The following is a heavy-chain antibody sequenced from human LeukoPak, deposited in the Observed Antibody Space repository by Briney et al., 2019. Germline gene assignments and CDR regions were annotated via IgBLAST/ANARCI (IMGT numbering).Heavy chain of an antibody. Sequence: PQTLSLTCTVSGGSISSGDYYWSWIRQPPGKGLEWIGYIYYSGSTYYNPSLKSRVTISVDTSKNQFSLKLSSVTAADTAVYYCARDGYSSGWHPRGYYYYGMDVWGQGTTVTVSS. CDR2: IYYSGST. CDR3: ARDGYSSGWHPRGYYYYGMDV. J-gene: IGHJ6*02. V-gene: IGHV4-30-4*01. D-gene: IGHD6-19*01. CDR1: GGSISSGDYY.